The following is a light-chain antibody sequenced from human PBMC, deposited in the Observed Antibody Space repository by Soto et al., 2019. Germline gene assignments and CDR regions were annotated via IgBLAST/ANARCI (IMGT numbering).Light chain of an antibody. CDR2: EVS. J-gene: IGLJ2*01. CDR1: SSDVGNYNL. Sequence: QSALTQPASVSGSPGQSITISCTGTSSDVGNYNLVSWYQQHPGKAPKLMIYEVSKRPSGVSDRSSGSKSGNTASLTISGLQAEDEADYFCCSYAAITTPVIFGGGTKLTVL. V-gene: IGLV2-23*02. CDR3: CSYAAITTPVI.